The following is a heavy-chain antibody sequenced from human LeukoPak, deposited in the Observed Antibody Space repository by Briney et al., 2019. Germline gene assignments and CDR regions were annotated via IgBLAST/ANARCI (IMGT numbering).Heavy chain of an antibody. D-gene: IGHD2-21*01. CDR3: LREETRVVIRQPPP. Sequence: VGLLRPSPALSPFTPRDYWMGSGYQAPGRRLGRVSNINQDGNAKYYVDSVKGRFTISRDNAKYSLYLQMNSLRAEDTAIYNCLREETRVVIRQPPPRGQGTLVTVSS. CDR1: PFTPRDYW. CDR2: INQDGNAK. V-gene: IGHV3-7*01. J-gene: IGHJ4*02.